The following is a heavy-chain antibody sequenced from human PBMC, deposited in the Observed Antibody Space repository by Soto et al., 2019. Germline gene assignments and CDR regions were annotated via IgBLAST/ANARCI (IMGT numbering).Heavy chain of an antibody. D-gene: IGHD3-3*01. V-gene: IGHV1-18*04. CDR1: GYTFTSYG. CDR2: ISAYNGNT. Sequence: ASLKVSCQASGYTFTSYGISWVRQAPGQGLEWMRWISAYNGNTNYAQTRQGRVTMTTDTSTSTAYMELRSMRSDDTAVYYCARVDYDFWSGYGDYYYGKDVWGQATTVTVSS. CDR3: ARVDYDFWSGYGDYYYGKDV. J-gene: IGHJ6*02.